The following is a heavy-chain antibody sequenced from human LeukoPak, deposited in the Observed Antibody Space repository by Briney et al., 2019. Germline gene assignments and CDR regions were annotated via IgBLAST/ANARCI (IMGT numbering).Heavy chain of an antibody. CDR1: GGSISSGGYS. CDR3: ARGLQPKGYRGYDYFDY. CDR2: IYHSGST. Sequence: SQTLSLTCAVSGGSISSGGYSCSWIRQPPGKGLEWVGYIYHSGSTYYNPSLKSRVTISVDRSKNQFSLKLSSVTAADTAVYYCARGLQPKGYRGYDYFDYWGQGTLVTVSS. J-gene: IGHJ4*02. V-gene: IGHV4-30-2*01. D-gene: IGHD5-12*01.